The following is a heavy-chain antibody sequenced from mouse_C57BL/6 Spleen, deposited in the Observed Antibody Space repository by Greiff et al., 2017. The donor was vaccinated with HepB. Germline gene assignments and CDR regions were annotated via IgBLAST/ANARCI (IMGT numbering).Heavy chain of an antibody. J-gene: IGHJ2*01. CDR1: GYTFTSYW. CDR3: ASGGFITTVVAPY. CDR2: IHPNSGST. V-gene: IGHV1-64*01. D-gene: IGHD1-1*01. Sequence: VQLKQPGAELVKPGASVKLSCKASGYTFTSYWMHWVKQRPGQGLEWIGMIHPNSGSTNYNEKFKSKATLTVDKSSSTAYMQLSSLTSEDSAVYYCASGGFITTVVAPYWGQGTTLTVSS.